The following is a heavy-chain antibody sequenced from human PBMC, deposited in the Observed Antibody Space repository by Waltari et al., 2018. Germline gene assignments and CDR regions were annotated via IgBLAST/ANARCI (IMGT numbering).Heavy chain of an antibody. CDR2: IWYDVSNK. CDR3: ARNDYNGNSFDY. D-gene: IGHD3-10*01. CDR1: GFTFRSYG. Sequence: QVHLVESGGGVVQPGRSLRLSWAAFGFTFRSYGMHWVRQAPGKGLEWVAVIWYDVSNKHYADSVKGRFTISRDNSKNTLYLQMNSLRAEDTAVYYCARNDYNGNSFDYWGQGTLVTVSS. V-gene: IGHV3-33*01. J-gene: IGHJ4*02.